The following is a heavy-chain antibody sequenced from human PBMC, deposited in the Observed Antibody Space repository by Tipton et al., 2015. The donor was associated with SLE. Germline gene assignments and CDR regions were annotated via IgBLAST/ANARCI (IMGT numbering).Heavy chain of an antibody. V-gene: IGHV4-31*03. CDR1: GGSISGDYC. D-gene: IGHD2-15*01. Sequence: TLSLTCTVSGGSISGDYCWSWIRQHPGKGLEWLGCVCLTGSAFYNPPLKSRLSISLDTSGNQFSLHLSSVTAADSAVYYCAREPHPYSGVLYYFDSWGRGTLVTVSS. CDR2: VCLTGSA. CDR3: AREPHPYSGVLYYFDS. J-gene: IGHJ4*02.